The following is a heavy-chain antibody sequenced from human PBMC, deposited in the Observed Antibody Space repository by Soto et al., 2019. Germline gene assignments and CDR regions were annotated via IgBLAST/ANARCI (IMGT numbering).Heavy chain of an antibody. CDR2: IIPVFGTA. D-gene: IGHD4-17*01. V-gene: IGHV1-69*12. CDR3: ARDRGGILPRRAYGDYYYSGMDV. J-gene: IGHJ6*02. Sequence: QVQLVQSGAEVKKPGSSVKVSCKASGGTFSSYAISWVRQAPGQGLEWMGGIIPVFGTANYAQKFQGRVTITADDSTSTAYMELSSLISEETAVYYCARDRGGILPRRAYGDYYYSGMDVWGQGTTVTVSS. CDR1: GGTFSSYA.